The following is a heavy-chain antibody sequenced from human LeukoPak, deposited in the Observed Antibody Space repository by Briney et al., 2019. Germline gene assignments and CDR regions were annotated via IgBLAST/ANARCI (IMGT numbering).Heavy chain of an antibody. CDR2: ITDGGGST. D-gene: IGHD6-19*01. V-gene: IGHV3-23*01. CDR1: KFTFRNYA. J-gene: IGHJ3*02. Sequence: GGSLRLSCAASKFTFRNYAMSWVRQAPGRGLEWVAAITDGGGSTYYADSVKGRFTISRDNSKNTLYLQMYSLRAEDTAKYYCAKDTSGWYDLGSFDIWGQGTMVTVSS. CDR3: AKDTSGWYDLGSFDI.